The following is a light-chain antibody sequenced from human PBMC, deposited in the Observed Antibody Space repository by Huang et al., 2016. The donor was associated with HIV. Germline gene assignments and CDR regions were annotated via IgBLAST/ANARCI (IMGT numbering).Light chain of an antibody. Sequence: EIVLTQSPGTLSLFPGERATLSCRASQSVSSNYLAWYQQKPGQAPRLLIHDASSRAIDIPDRFSGSGSGTDFTLTISRLEPEDFAVYYCQQYGDSPDTFGQGTKVEIK. J-gene: IGKJ2*01. CDR1: QSVSSNY. CDR2: DAS. V-gene: IGKV3-20*01. CDR3: QQYGDSPDT.